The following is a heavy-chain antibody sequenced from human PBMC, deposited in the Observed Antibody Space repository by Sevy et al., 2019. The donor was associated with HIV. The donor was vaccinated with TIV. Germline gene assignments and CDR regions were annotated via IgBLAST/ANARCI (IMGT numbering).Heavy chain of an antibody. CDR3: AKSYDYLWGSYRQGWFDP. D-gene: IGHD3-16*02. Sequence: SETLSLTCAVYDGSFNTYQWSWIRQPPGKGLEWIGEINHSGATNYSPSLKSRVTISADKSNNQFSLRLSSVTTADTAVYYCAKSYDYLWGSYRQGWFDPWGQGTLVTVSS. J-gene: IGHJ5*02. CDR2: INHSGAT. V-gene: IGHV4-34*01. CDR1: DGSFNTYQ.